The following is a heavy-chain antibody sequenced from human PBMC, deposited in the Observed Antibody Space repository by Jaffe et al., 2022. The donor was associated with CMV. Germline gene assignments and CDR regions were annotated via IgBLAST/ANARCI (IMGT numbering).Heavy chain of an antibody. CDR1: GFTFSDYY. J-gene: IGHJ5*02. D-gene: IGHD6-19*01. CDR3: AVTGFSSRWHSPATGFDP. V-gene: IGHV3-11*06. Sequence: QVQLVESGGGLVKPGGSLRLSCAASGFTFSDYYMNWIRQAPGKGLEWLAYISTNSTYTYYADSVKGRFTISRDNAKNSLYLQMNSLRAEDTAVYYCAVTGFSSRWHSPATGFDPWGQGTLVTVSS. CDR2: ISTNSTYT.